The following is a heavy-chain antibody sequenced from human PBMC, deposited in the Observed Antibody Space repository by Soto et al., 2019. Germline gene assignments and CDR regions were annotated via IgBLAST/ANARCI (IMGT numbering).Heavy chain of an antibody. D-gene: IGHD3-3*01. Sequence: QVQLQESGPGLVKPSQTLSLTCTVSGGSISSGGYYWSWIRQHPGKGLEWIGYIYYSGCTYYNPSVERRVTMSGDASKNRFSLKLSSVTAADAAVYYCAIGGGYYFDYWGQGTLVTVSS. J-gene: IGHJ4*02. CDR2: IYYSGCT. CDR3: AIGGGYYFDY. CDR1: GGSISSGGYY. V-gene: IGHV4-31*03.